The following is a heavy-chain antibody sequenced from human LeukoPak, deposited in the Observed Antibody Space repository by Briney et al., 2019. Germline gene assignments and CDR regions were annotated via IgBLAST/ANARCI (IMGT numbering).Heavy chain of an antibody. D-gene: IGHD3-22*01. V-gene: IGHV1-69*06. Sequence: GASVKVSCKASGGTFSSYAISWVRQAPGQGLEWMGGIIPIFGTANYAQKFQGRVTITADKSTSTAYMELGSLRSEDTAVYYCARQTYDSSGYPLFDCWGQGTLVTVSS. CDR2: IIPIFGTA. CDR3: ARQTYDSSGYPLFDC. CDR1: GGTFSSYA. J-gene: IGHJ4*02.